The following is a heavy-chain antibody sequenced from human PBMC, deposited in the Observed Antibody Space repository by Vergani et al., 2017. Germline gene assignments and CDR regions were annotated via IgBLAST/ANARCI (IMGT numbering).Heavy chain of an antibody. Sequence: QVQLVESGGGVVQPGTSLRLSCEASGFKFSQFGMHWVRQGPGKGLEWVAFISYDGSKTQYADSEKGRVTISRDNSKNTVGLEMSSLRVDDTATYYCARDVRDCSGISCFLRAGEFYYMDVWGQGTTVTVSS. V-gene: IGHV3-33*05. CDR1: GFKFSQFG. CDR3: ARDVRDCSGISCFLRAGEFYYMDV. D-gene: IGHD2-15*01. J-gene: IGHJ6*03. CDR2: ISYDGSKT.